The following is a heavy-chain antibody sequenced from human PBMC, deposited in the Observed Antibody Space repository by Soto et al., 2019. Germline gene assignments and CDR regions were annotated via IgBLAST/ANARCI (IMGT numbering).Heavy chain of an antibody. Sequence: GGSLSLSCAASGFTFSSYAMSWVRQAPGKGLEWVSAISGSGGSTYYADSVKGRFTISRDNSKNTLYLQMNSLRAEDTAVYYCAKGVAVAGACFDYWGQGTLVTVSS. CDR2: ISGSGGST. J-gene: IGHJ4*02. CDR3: AKGVAVAGACFDY. D-gene: IGHD6-19*01. V-gene: IGHV3-23*01. CDR1: GFTFSSYA.